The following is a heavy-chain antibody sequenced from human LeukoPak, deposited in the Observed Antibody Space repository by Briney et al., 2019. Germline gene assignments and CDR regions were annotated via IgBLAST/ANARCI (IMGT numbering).Heavy chain of an antibody. V-gene: IGHV3-7*03. J-gene: IGHJ6*02. CDR1: GFTFSSYW. D-gene: IGHD3-9*01. CDR3: ARDHTDVLRYFDWFFYGMDV. CDR2: IKPDGSEK. Sequence: GGSLRLSCAASGFTFSSYWMSWVRQAPGKGLEWVANIKPDGSEKYYVDSVKGRFTISRDNAKNSLYPQMNSLRAEDTAVYYCARDHTDVLRYFDWFFYGMDVWGQGTTVTVSS.